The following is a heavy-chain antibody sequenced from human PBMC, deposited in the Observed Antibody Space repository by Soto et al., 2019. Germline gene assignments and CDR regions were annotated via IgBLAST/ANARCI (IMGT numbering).Heavy chain of an antibody. CDR2: IFSNDEK. D-gene: IGHD3-3*01. Sequence: SGPTLVNPTETLTLTCTVSGFSLSNARMGVSWIRQPPGKALEWLAHIFSNDEKSYSTSLKSRLTISKDTSKSQVVLTMTNMDPVDTATYYCARILGTYYDFWSGYYRWNWFDPWGQGTLVTVSS. CDR3: ARILGTYYDFWSGYYRWNWFDP. CDR1: GFSLSNARMG. V-gene: IGHV2-26*01. J-gene: IGHJ5*02.